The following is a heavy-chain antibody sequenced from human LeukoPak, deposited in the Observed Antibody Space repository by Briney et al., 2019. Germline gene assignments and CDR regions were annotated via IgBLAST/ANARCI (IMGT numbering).Heavy chain of an antibody. V-gene: IGHV4-59*08. Sequence: SETLSLTCTVSGGSIRSYYWNWIRQPPGKGLEWIGYIYSSGGTNYNPSLKSRVTISADTSKKQFSLKLTSVTAADTAVYYCARRIPRYWYFDVWGRGTLVTVSS. CDR1: GGSIRSYY. D-gene: IGHD2-21*01. CDR2: IYSSGGT. CDR3: ARRIPRYWYFDV. J-gene: IGHJ2*01.